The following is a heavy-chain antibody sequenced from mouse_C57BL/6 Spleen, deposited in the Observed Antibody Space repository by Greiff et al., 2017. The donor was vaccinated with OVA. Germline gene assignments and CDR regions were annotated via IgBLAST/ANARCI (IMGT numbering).Heavy chain of an antibody. Sequence: QVHVKQSGAELVRPGASVKLSCKASGYTFTDYYINWVKQRPGQGLEWIARIYPGSGNTYYNEKFKGKATLTAEKSSSTAYMQLSSLTSEDSAVYFCARQTTVVAFDYWGQGTTLTVSS. CDR2: IYPGSGNT. D-gene: IGHD1-1*01. CDR3: ARQTTVVAFDY. CDR1: GYTFTDYY. J-gene: IGHJ2*01. V-gene: IGHV1-76*01.